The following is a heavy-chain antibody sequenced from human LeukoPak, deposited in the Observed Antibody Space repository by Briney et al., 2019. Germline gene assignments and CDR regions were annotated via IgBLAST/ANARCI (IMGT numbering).Heavy chain of an antibody. CDR1: GGTFSSYA. J-gene: IGHJ6*02. Sequence: GASVKVSCKASGGTFSSYAISWVRQAPGQGLDWMGRIIPILGIANYAQKFQGRVTITADKSTSTAYMELSSLRSEDTAVYYCASSAGTDRYCSSTSCSYYYYGMDVWGQGTTVTVSS. V-gene: IGHV1-69*04. CDR2: IIPILGIA. CDR3: ASSAGTDRYCSSTSCSYYYYGMDV. D-gene: IGHD2-2*01.